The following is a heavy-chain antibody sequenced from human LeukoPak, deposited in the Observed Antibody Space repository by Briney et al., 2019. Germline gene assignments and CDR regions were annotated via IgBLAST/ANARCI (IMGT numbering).Heavy chain of an antibody. J-gene: IGHJ4*02. D-gene: IGHD3-3*01. CDR3: ARASDRMYDEFWEGYFSSFDF. V-gene: IGHV3-30-3*01. Sequence: GGSLRLSCAASGFTFNSYAMHWVRQAPGKGLEGVAVMAHDGSNIYYPGSVQGRFTISRDDSKDTLYLQMNSLRLEDTAVYYCARASDRMYDEFWEGYFSSFDFWGQGTLVTVSS. CDR2: MAHDGSNI. CDR1: GFTFNSYA.